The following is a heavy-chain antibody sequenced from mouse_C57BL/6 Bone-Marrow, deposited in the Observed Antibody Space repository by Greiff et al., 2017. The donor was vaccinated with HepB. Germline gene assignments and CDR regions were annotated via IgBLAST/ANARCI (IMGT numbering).Heavy chain of an antibody. Sequence: EVKLMESGPGLVKPSQTVFLTCTVTGISITTGNYRWSWIRQFPGNKLEWIGYIYYSGTITYNPSLTSRTTITRDTPKNQFFLEMNSLTAEDTATYYCARESPPTGTGAMDYWGQGTSVTVSS. CDR1: GISITTGNYR. CDR2: IYYSGTI. V-gene: IGHV3-5*01. J-gene: IGHJ4*01. CDR3: ARESPPTGTGAMDY. D-gene: IGHD4-1*02.